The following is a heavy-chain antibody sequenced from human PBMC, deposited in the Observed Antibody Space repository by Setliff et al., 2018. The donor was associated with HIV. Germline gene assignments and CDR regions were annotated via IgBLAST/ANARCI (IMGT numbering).Heavy chain of an antibody. J-gene: IGHJ3*02. V-gene: IGHV1-2*02. D-gene: IGHD3-10*01. CDR2: ISPNSGGT. Sequence: ASVKVSCKAPGYILSAYYMHWVRQAPGQGLEWMGWISPNSGGTNYAQKFQGRVTLTRDTSISTDYMELSRLTSDDTAVYYCAGGKGNSGTYRFLFGSPNEIDAFEIWGLGTMVTVS. CDR1: GYILSAYY. CDR3: AGGKGNSGTYRFLFGSPNEIDAFEI.